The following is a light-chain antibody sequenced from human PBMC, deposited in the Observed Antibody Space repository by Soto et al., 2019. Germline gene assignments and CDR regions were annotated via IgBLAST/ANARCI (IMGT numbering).Light chain of an antibody. Sequence: EIVLTQSPGTLSLSPGERATLSCRASQSVSSSYLAWYQQKPGQDPRLLIYGASSRATGIPDRFRGSGSGTDFTLTISRLEPEDFAVYYCQQYAGSPKTFGQGTKVDIK. CDR1: QSVSSSY. V-gene: IGKV3-20*01. J-gene: IGKJ1*01. CDR2: GAS. CDR3: QQYAGSPKT.